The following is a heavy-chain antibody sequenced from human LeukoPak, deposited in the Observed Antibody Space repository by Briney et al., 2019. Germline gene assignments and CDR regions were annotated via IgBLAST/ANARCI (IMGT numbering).Heavy chain of an antibody. V-gene: IGHV4-34*01. D-gene: IGHD4-17*01. J-gene: IGHJ4*02. CDR2: INHSGYT. CDR3: TRMTTGHDY. CDR1: GVSFDDYY. Sequence: KTSETLSLTCAVSGVSFDDYYWSWVRQTPGKGLEWIGEINHSGYTNDSPSLESRVTLSIDTSRKQFSLNLRSVTVADAGIYYCTRMTTGHDYWGQGTLVTVSS.